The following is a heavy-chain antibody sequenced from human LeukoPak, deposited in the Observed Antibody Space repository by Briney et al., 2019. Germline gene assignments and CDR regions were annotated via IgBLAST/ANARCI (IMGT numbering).Heavy chain of an antibody. D-gene: IGHD3-22*01. CDR3: TRGSIAYYYMDV. V-gene: IGHV4-59*01. CDR2: IYYSGST. J-gene: IGHJ6*03. Sequence: SETLSLTCTVSGGSISSYYWSWIRQPPGKGLEWIGNIYYSGSTNYNPSPKSRVTISVDTSKNQFSLKLSSVTAADTAVYYCTRGSIAYYYMDVWGKGTTVTISS. CDR1: GGSISSYY.